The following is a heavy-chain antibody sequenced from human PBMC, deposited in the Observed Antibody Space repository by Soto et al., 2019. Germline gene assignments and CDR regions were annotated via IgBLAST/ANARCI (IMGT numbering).Heavy chain of an antibody. Sequence: EVQLLESGGGLVQPGGSLRLSCAASGFTFSSYAMSWVRQAPGKGLEWVSAISGSGGSTYYADSVKGRFTISRDNSKNTLYLQMNSLRAEDTAVYYCANLNSYNWNTIDYLVQGTLVTVSS. J-gene: IGHJ4*02. V-gene: IGHV3-23*01. D-gene: IGHD1-1*01. CDR2: ISGSGGST. CDR3: ANLNSYNWNTIDY. CDR1: GFTFSSYA.